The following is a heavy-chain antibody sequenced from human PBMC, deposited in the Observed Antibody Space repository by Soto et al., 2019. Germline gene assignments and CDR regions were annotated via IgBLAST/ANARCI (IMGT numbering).Heavy chain of an antibody. Sequence: PGGSLRLSCAASGFTFSTYTMNWVRQAPGKGLEWVSSISSSGSYIYSADSVKGRFTISRDNAKNSLYLQMNSLRAEDTAVYFCAIDRGSAAYKIDYWGQGALVTVSA. CDR2: ISSSGSYI. J-gene: IGHJ4*01. CDR3: AIDRGSAAYKIDY. V-gene: IGHV3-21*01. CDR1: GFTFSTYT. D-gene: IGHD3-22*01.